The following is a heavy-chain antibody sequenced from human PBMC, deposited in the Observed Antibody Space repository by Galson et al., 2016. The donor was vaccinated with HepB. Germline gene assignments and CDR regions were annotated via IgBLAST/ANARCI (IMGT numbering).Heavy chain of an antibody. D-gene: IGHD4-17*01. CDR1: GGTFSSYT. J-gene: IGHJ3*02. CDR2: IIPIFGTP. CDR3: ADFHTVTVAGDFDM. Sequence: SVKVSCKASGGTFSSYTISWVRQAPGQGLEWMGGIIPIFGTPNYAQKFQGRITITADESTSTAYMELSSLRSEDTAVYYCADFHTVTVAGDFDMWGQGTMVTVS. V-gene: IGHV1-69*13.